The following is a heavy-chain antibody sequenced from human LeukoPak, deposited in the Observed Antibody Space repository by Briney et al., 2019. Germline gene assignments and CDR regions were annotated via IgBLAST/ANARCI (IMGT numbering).Heavy chain of an antibody. CDR1: GDSIRSYY. J-gene: IGHJ6*03. CDR2: IYYSGST. D-gene: IGHD2-2*01. V-gene: IGHV4-59*01. CDR3: ASGVVVPAAFMDV. Sequence: SETLSLTCSVSGDSIRSYYWSWIRQPPGKGLEWIGYIYYSGSTNYNPSLKSRVTIPLDTSKNHFSLKLSSVTAADTAVYYCASGVVVPAAFMDVWGKGTTVTVSS.